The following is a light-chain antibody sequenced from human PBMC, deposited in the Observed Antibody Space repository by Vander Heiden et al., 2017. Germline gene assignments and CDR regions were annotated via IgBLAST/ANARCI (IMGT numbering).Light chain of an antibody. CDR3: SAWDSRLSVQV. V-gene: IGLV10-54*04. J-gene: IGLJ1*01. Sequence: QAGLTQPPSVSTGLGQTATITCSGNISNVGNQGAAWLQHHQGHPPKLLSYRNNNRPSGISERFSASRSGNTASLTITGLQPEDEADYYCSAWDSRLSVQVFGTGTKVSV. CDR1: ISNVGNQG. CDR2: RNN.